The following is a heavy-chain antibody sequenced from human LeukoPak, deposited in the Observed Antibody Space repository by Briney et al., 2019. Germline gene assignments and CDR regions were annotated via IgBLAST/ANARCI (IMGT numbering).Heavy chain of an antibody. V-gene: IGHV1-69*13. Sequence: SVKVSCKASGGTFSSYAISWVRQAPGQGLEWMGGIIPIFGTANYAQKFQGRVTITADESTSTAYMELSSLRSEDTAVYYCARKGGLDSWSGPFDYWGQGTLVTVSS. J-gene: IGHJ4*02. CDR1: GGTFSSYA. CDR2: IIPIFGTA. CDR3: ARKGGLDSWSGPFDY. D-gene: IGHD3-3*01.